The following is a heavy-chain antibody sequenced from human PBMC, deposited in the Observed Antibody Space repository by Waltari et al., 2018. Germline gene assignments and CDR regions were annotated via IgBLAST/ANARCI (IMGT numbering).Heavy chain of an antibody. Sequence: PLLESGGDLVQPGGSLRLSCSDSGLTFSTFAMSWVRQAPGKGLEWVSGISNSGRDTYYADSVKGRFTISRDNSKKTLYLQMKSLRVEDTAVYYCAKDHGIAYWGRGTLVSVSA. D-gene: IGHD2-21*01. J-gene: IGHJ4*02. CDR1: GLTFSTFA. CDR3: AKDHGIAY. CDR2: ISNSGRDT. V-gene: IGHV3-23*01.